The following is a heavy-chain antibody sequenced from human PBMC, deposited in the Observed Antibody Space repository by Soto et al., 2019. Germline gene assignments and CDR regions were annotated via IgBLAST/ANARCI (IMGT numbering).Heavy chain of an antibody. CDR1: GFTFSGYG. CDR2: ISFDESNR. J-gene: IGHJ6*02. D-gene: IGHD2-15*01. Sequence: GGSLRLSCAASGFTFSGYGMHWVRQAPGKGLEWVAVISFDESNRYYADSVKGRFTISGDSSKNTLYLQMNSLRAGDTAVYYCAKAYCSRDSCRGGYYYYAMDVWGQGTTVTVSS. V-gene: IGHV3-30*18. CDR3: AKAYCSRDSCRGGYYYYAMDV.